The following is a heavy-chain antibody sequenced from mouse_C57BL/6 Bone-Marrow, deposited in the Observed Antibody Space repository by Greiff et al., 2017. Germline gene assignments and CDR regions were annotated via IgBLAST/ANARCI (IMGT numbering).Heavy chain of an antibody. Sequence: QVQLQQSGAELARPGASVKLSCKASGYTFTSYGISWVKQRPGQGLEWIGEIYPRSGNTYYNEKFKGKATLTADKSSSTAYMELRSLTSEDSAVYFCARFPLLYYYAMDYWGQGTSVTVSS. J-gene: IGHJ4*01. CDR1: GYTFTSYG. CDR3: ARFPLLYYYAMDY. V-gene: IGHV1-81*01. CDR2: IYPRSGNT.